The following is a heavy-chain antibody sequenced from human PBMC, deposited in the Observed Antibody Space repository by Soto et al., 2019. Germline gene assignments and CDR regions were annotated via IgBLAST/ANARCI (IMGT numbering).Heavy chain of an antibody. D-gene: IGHD3-3*01. Sequence: LVILSRSYTVAWGSSGSYDGSCILQQTGKGLEWIGYIYYSGSTNYNASLKSRVTISVDTSKNQFSLKLSSVTAADTAVYYCARVGYELRRGWKMRFDPWGQGTLVTVSS. J-gene: IGHJ5*02. V-gene: IGHV4-59*01. CDR2: IYYSGST. CDR3: ARVGYELRRGWKMRFDP. CDR1: WGSSGSYD.